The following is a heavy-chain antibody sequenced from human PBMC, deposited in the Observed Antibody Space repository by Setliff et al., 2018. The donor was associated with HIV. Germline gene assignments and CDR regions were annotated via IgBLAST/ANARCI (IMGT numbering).Heavy chain of an antibody. CDR1: GYTFTSYA. CDR3: AKGQGPVDY. CDR2: FSPGSGGT. V-gene: IGHV1-2*06. Sequence: ASVKVSCKASGYTFTSYAMHWVRQAPGQGLEWMGRFSPGSGGTTFVSQKFQGRVTMTRDASSTTAYMEVNRLTSYDTAVYYCAKGQGPVDYWGQGTLVTVSS. J-gene: IGHJ4*02.